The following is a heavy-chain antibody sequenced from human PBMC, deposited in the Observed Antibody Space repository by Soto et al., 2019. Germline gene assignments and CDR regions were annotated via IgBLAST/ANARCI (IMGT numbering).Heavy chain of an antibody. J-gene: IGHJ4*02. CDR2: IIPIFGKA. Sequence: ASVKVSCKASGGTFRNYAFSWVRQAPGQGLEWMGGIIPIFGKANYEQRFQGRLTITADESTSTAYMELNSLRSEDTAVYFCARDLYINWYHPLDSWGQGTLVTVSS. V-gene: IGHV1-69*13. D-gene: IGHD4-4*01. CDR1: GGTFRNYA. CDR3: ARDLYINWYHPLDS.